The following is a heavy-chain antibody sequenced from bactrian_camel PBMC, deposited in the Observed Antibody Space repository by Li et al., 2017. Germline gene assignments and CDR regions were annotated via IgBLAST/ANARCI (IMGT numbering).Heavy chain of an antibody. V-gene: IGHV3S7*01. Sequence: VQLVESGRGLVQPGGSLRVSCVASGFTFSSIGMSWVRQAPGKGLEWVSGIWSDGSNTYYADSVKGRFTISRDNAKNMLYLEMNNLRPEDTARYYCVGEIATARPPVWGQGTQVTVS. CDR1: GFTFSSIG. CDR2: IWSDGSNT. D-gene: IGHD1*01. J-gene: IGHJ4*01. CDR3: VGEIATARPPV.